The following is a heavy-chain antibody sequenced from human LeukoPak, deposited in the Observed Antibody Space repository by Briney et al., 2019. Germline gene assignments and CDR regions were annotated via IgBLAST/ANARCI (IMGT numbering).Heavy chain of an antibody. CDR3: ARKYCSSTSCPHKYYFDY. J-gene: IGHJ4*02. D-gene: IGHD2-2*01. CDR2: IKQDGSEK. CDR1: GFTFRSYW. V-gene: IGHV3-7*01. Sequence: GGSLRLSCAASGFTFRSYWMSWVRQAPGKGLEWVANIKQDGSEKYYVDSVKGRFTISRDNDKNSLYLQMNSLRAEDTAVYYCARKYCSSTSCPHKYYFDYWGQGTLVTVSS.